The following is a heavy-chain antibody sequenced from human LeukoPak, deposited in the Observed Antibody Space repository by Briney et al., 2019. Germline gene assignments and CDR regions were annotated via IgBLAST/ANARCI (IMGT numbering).Heavy chain of an antibody. J-gene: IGHJ4*02. V-gene: IGHV4-30-2*01. CDR1: GGSISSGGYS. CDR3: ARDQGAAAGIFDY. D-gene: IGHD6-13*01. Sequence: SETLSLTCAVSGGSISSGGYSWSWIRQPPGKGLERIGYIYHSGSTYYNPSLKSRVTISVDRSKNQFSLKLSSVTAADTAVYYCARDQGAAAGIFDYWGQGTLVTVSS. CDR2: IYHSGST.